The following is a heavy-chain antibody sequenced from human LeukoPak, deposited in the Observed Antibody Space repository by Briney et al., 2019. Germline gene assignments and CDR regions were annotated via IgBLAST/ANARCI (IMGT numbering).Heavy chain of an antibody. CDR1: GFTFSSYA. Sequence: GGSLRLSCAASGFTFSSYAMSWVRQAPGKGLEWVSAISGSGGSTYYADSVKGRFTISRDNSKNTLYLQMNSLRAEDTAVYYCAVKGRGYSYGYASVWGQGTLVTVSS. CDR3: AVKGRGYSYGYASV. V-gene: IGHV3-23*01. D-gene: IGHD5-18*01. CDR2: ISGSGGST. J-gene: IGHJ4*02.